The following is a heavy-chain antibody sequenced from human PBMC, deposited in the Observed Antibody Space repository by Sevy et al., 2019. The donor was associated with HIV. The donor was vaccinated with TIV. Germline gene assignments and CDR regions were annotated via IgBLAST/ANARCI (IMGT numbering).Heavy chain of an antibody. D-gene: IGHD5-12*01. CDR2: IRNDGSNK. CDR1: GFTFSSYG. V-gene: IGHV3-30*02. J-gene: IGHJ4*02. Sequence: GGSLRLSCAASGFTFSSYGMHWVRQAPGKGLEWVAFIRNDGSNKYYADSVKGRFTISRDNSKNTLYLQMNSLRAEDTAVYYCALRGGMATQGDYWGQGTLVTVSS. CDR3: ALRGGMATQGDY.